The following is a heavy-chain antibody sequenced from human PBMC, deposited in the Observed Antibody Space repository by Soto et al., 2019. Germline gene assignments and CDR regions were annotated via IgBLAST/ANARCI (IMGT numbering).Heavy chain of an antibody. Sequence: ASEQVSCKASGGTFRSYAISWVRQAPGQGLEWMGGIIPIFGTANYAQKFQGRVTITADESTSTAYMELSSLRSEDTAVYYCASPGCGGDCYSNYYYYGMDVWGQGTTVTVSS. CDR2: IIPIFGTA. CDR1: GGTFRSYA. D-gene: IGHD2-21*02. CDR3: ASPGCGGDCYSNYYYYGMDV. V-gene: IGHV1-69*13. J-gene: IGHJ6*02.